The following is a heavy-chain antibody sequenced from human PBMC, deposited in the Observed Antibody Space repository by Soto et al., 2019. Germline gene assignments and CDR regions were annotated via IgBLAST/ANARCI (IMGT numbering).Heavy chain of an antibody. Sequence: QVQLQESGPGLVKPSETLSLTCSSPGSSVTDASYNWAWFRQPPGKGLQWIGNIYYSGDTNYNPSLKSRVTISLDTSKNQFSLKLNSVTAADTAVYYCARRVGATPPINWGQGTLVTVSS. V-gene: IGHV4-61*01. CDR3: ARRVGATPPIN. CDR1: GSSVTDASYN. D-gene: IGHD1-26*01. J-gene: IGHJ4*02. CDR2: IYYSGDT.